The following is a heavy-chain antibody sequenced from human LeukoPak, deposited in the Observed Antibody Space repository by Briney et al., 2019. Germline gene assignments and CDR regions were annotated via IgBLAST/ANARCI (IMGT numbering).Heavy chain of an antibody. V-gene: IGHV1-3*01. J-gene: IGHJ6*02. CDR3: ARVVYGDYGPYYGMDV. CDR2: INAGNGNT. CDR1: GYTFTSYA. Sequence: ASVKVSCKASGYTFTSYAMHWVRQAPGQRLEWMGWINAGNGNTKYSQKFQGRVTITADESASTAYIELSSLRSEDTAVYYCARVVYGDYGPYYGMDVWGQGTTVTVSS. D-gene: IGHD4-17*01.